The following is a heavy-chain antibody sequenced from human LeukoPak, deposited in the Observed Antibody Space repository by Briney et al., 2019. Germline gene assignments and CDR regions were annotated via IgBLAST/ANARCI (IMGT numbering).Heavy chain of an antibody. CDR3: ARRSSSSPYNWFDP. CDR1: GFTFSSYS. V-gene: IGHV3-48*04. CDR2: ISSSSSTI. Sequence: GGSLRLSCAASGFTFSSYSMNWVRQAPGKGLEWVSYISSSSSTIYYADSVKGRFTISRDNAKNSLYLQMNSLRAEDTAVYYCARRSSSSPYNWFDPWGQGTLVTVSS. J-gene: IGHJ5*02. D-gene: IGHD6-13*01.